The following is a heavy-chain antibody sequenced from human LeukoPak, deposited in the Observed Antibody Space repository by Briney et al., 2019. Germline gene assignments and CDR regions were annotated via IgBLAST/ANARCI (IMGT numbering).Heavy chain of an antibody. Sequence: GGALRLSSAASGFIFSDYYMDWVRQAPGRGLEWVGRSRNKANSYTTQYAASVQGRFTISRDDSKSSLYLQMNNLSTEATSVYDCTRVYSSDCSGSYFDYYGQGTPVTVSS. V-gene: IGHV3-72*01. J-gene: IGHJ4*02. CDR2: SRNKANSYTT. D-gene: IGHD2-21*01. CDR3: TRVYSSDCSGSYFDY. CDR1: GFIFSDYY.